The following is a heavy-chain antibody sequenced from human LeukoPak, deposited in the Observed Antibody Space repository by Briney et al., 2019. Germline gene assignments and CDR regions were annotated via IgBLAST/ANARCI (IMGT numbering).Heavy chain of an antibody. J-gene: IGHJ4*02. Sequence: SETLSLTCTVSGGSISSYYWSWIRQPPGKGLEWIGYIYYSGSTNYNPSLKSQVTISVDTSKNQFSLKLSSVTAADTAVYYCARGRWGGVDYWGQGTLVTVSS. CDR3: ARGRWGGVDY. D-gene: IGHD4-23*01. CDR2: IYYSGST. V-gene: IGHV4-59*01. CDR1: GGSISSYY.